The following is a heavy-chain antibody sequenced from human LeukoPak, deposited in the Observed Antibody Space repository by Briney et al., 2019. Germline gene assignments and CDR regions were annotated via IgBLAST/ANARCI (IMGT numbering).Heavy chain of an antibody. Sequence: SETLSLTCAVYGGSFSGYYWSWIRQPPGKELEWIGEINHSGSTNYNPSLKSRVTISVDTSKNQFSLKLSSVTAADTAVYYCARDYGDYENYGMDVWGQGTTVIVSS. D-gene: IGHD4-17*01. CDR3: ARDYGDYENYGMDV. CDR2: INHSGST. CDR1: GGSFSGYY. V-gene: IGHV4-34*01. J-gene: IGHJ6*02.